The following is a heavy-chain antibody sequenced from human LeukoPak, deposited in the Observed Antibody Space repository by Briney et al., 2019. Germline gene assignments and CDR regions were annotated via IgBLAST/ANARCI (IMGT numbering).Heavy chain of an antibody. CDR2: IYPGDSDT. V-gene: IGHV5-51*01. CDR3: ARLAYSSGWYVGAMDY. CDR1: GYRFTSYW. Sequence: GESLKISGKASGYRFTSYWIAWVRPLPGKGLGWMGIIYPGDSDTRYSPSFQGQVTISADKTISTAYLKWSSMTASDSAMYYCARLAYSSGWYVGAMDYWGQGTLVTVSS. J-gene: IGHJ4*02. D-gene: IGHD6-19*01.